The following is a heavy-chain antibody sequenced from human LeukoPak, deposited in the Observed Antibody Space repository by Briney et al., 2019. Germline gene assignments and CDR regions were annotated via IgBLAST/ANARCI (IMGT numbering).Heavy chain of an antibody. V-gene: IGHV1-3*01. Sequence: ASVKVSCKASGYIFTSYAMHWVRQAPGQRLEWMGWINAGNGNTKYSQKFQGRVTMTRDTSTSTVYMELSSLRSEDTAVYYCARAAPHYDILTGYQSFDYWGQGTLVTVSS. CDR3: ARAAPHYDILTGYQSFDY. CDR2: INAGNGNT. D-gene: IGHD3-9*01. CDR1: GYIFTSYA. J-gene: IGHJ4*02.